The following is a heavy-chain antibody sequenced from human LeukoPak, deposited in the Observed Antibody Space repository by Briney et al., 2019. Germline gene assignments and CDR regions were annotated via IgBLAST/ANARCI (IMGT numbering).Heavy chain of an antibody. CDR3: ARATTVKGPYYFDY. CDR1: GGSISSGGYS. Sequence: SETLSLTCAVSGGSISSGGYSWSWIRQPPGKGLEWIGYFYHSGSTYYNPSLKSRVTISVDRSKNQFSLKLSSVTAADTAVYYCARATTVKGPYYFDYWGQGTLVTVSS. D-gene: IGHD4-17*01. V-gene: IGHV4-30-2*01. J-gene: IGHJ4*02. CDR2: FYHSGST.